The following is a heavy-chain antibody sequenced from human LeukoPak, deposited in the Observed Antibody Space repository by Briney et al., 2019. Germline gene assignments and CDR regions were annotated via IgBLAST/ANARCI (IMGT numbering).Heavy chain of an antibody. CDR2: IRYDGINQ. CDR1: GFTFSSFG. CDR3: ADFRELSSSDAFDI. J-gene: IGHJ3*02. D-gene: IGHD3-10*01. V-gene: IGHV3-30*02. Sequence: PGGSLRLSCAASGFTFSSFGMHWVRRAPGKGLEWVAFIRYDGINQYYADSVKGRFTISRDNSKNTLYLHINSLRLEDTAVYYCADFRELSSSDAFDIWGQGTMVTVSS.